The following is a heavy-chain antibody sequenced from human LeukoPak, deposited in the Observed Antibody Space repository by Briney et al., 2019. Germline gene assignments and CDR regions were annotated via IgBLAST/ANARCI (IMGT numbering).Heavy chain of an antibody. CDR3: VSWGYSSSWTDAFDI. V-gene: IGHV3-21*01. J-gene: IGHJ3*02. Sequence: GGSLRLSCAASGFTFSSYSMNWVRQAPGKGLEWVSSISSSSSYIYYADSVKGRFAISRDNAKNSLYLQMNSLRAEDTAVYYCVSWGYSSSWTDAFDIWGQGAMVTVSS. CDR1: GFTFSSYS. D-gene: IGHD6-13*01. CDR2: ISSSSSYI.